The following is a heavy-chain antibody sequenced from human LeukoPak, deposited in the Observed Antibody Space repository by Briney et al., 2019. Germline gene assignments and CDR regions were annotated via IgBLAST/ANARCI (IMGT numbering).Heavy chain of an antibody. J-gene: IGHJ3*02. CDR3: ARDLSPNYYDSSGYYYPAFDI. CDR1: GYTFTGYY. V-gene: IGHV1-2*02. Sequence: ASVKVSCKASGYTFTGYYMHWVRQAPGQGLEWMGWINPNSGGTNYTQKFQGRVTMTRDTSISTAYMELSRLRSDDTAVYYCARDLSPNYYDSSGYYYPAFDIWGQGTMVTVSS. D-gene: IGHD3-22*01. CDR2: INPNSGGT.